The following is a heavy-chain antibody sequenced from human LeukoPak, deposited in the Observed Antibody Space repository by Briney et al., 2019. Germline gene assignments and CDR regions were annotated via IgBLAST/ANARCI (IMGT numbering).Heavy chain of an antibody. Sequence: GASVKVSCKASAYTFTGYYIHWVRQAPGQGLEWMGWINPRIGGTNYAQKFQGGVTMTRDTSINTAYMELSRLTSDDTAVYFCARGDIYCSGGVCYRWFDPWGQGTLVTVSS. V-gene: IGHV1-2*02. CDR3: ARGDIYCSGGVCYRWFDP. CDR1: AYTFTGYY. CDR2: INPRIGGT. J-gene: IGHJ5*02. D-gene: IGHD2-15*01.